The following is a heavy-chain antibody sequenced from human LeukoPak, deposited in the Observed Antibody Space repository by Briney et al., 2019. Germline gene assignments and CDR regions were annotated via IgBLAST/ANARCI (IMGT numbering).Heavy chain of an antibody. CDR2: ISCSSSYI. CDR3: ARPVDYCRGGTCYNYYYYGMDV. Sequence: GGSLRLSCAASGFTFSSYSMNWVRQAPGKGLEWVSSISCSSSYIYYADSVKGRFTISRDNSKNTLYLQMNSLRAEDTAIYYCARPVDYCRGGTCYNYYYYGMDVWGQGTSVTVSS. D-gene: IGHD2-15*01. V-gene: IGHV3-21*04. CDR1: GFTFSSYS. J-gene: IGHJ6*02.